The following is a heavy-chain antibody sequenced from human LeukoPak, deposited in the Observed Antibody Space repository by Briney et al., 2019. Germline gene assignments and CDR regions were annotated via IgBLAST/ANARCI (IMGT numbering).Heavy chain of an antibody. CDR3: ARAVWTSSGYWFDY. J-gene: IGHJ4*02. D-gene: IGHD3-22*01. CDR1: GFTFSSYS. CDR2: ISTSSSYI. V-gene: IGHV3-21*01. Sequence: GGSLRLSCAASGFTFSSYSMHWVRQAPGKGLDWISCISTSSSYIYYADSIKGRFTISRDHAKKTLYLQLNSLRAEDTAVYHCARAVWTSSGYWFDYWGPGIPVTVSS.